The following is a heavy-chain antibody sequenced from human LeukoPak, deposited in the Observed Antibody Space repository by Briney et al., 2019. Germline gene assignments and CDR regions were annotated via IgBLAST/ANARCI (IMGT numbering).Heavy chain of an antibody. CDR1: GDSFSSNSAA. CDR2: TYYRSKWYN. J-gene: IGHJ5*02. V-gene: IGHV6-1*01. Sequence: SQTLSLACAIYGDSFSSNSAAWNWIRQSPSRGLKWLGRTYYRSKWYNDYAVSVKSRITINPDTSKNQFSLQLNSVTPEDTAVYYCARGRAIAARGTWFDPWGQGTLVTVSS. CDR3: ARGRAIAARGTWFDP. D-gene: IGHD6-6*01.